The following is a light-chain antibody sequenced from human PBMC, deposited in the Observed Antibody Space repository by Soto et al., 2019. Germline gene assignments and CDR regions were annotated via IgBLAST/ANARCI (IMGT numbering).Light chain of an antibody. V-gene: IGLV1-40*01. Sequence: QSVLTQPPSVSGAPGQRVTISCTGSSCNIGAGYDVHWYQQLPGTAPKLLFYGNSNRPSGVPDRFAGSKSGTSASLAITGLQAEDEADYYCQSYDSSLSGYVFGTGTKLTVL. CDR2: GNS. J-gene: IGLJ1*01. CDR3: QSYDSSLSGYV. CDR1: SCNIGAGYD.